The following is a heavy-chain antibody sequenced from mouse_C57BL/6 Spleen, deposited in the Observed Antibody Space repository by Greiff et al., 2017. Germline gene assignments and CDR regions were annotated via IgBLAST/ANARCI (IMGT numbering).Heavy chain of an antibody. J-gene: IGHJ2*01. CDR2: IHPNSGST. CDR1: GYTFTSYW. CDR3: ARRDSSDYFDY. D-gene: IGHD3-2*02. V-gene: IGHV1-64*01. Sequence: QVQLQQPGAELVKPGASVKLSCKASGYTFTSYWMHWVKQRPGQGLEWIGMIHPNSGSTNYNEKFKSKATLTVDKSSSTAYMQLSSLTSEDSAVYYCARRDSSDYFDYWGQGTTLTVSS.